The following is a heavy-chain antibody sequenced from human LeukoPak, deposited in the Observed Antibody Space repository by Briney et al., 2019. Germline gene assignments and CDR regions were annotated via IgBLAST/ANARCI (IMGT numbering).Heavy chain of an antibody. D-gene: IGHD4-11*01. CDR2: FKTNYNQV. CDR3: ARSVPDYTRFDF. V-gene: IGHV3-23*05. CDR1: GFTFSDYA. J-gene: IGHJ4*02. Sequence: GGSLRLSGVASGFTFSDYAMNWVRQAPGKGLEWVSTFKTNYNQVYYAESVRGRFTISTDNSKNTAYLQMNSLRVEDTALYYCARSVPDYTRFDFWGQGALVTVSS.